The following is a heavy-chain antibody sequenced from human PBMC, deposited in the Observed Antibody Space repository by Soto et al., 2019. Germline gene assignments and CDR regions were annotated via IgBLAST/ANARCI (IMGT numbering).Heavy chain of an antibody. CDR3: AREGAYYGSGKGFDP. CDR2: IYTSGST. V-gene: IGHV4-4*07. J-gene: IGHJ5*02. Sequence: QVQLQESGPGLVKPSETLSLTCTVSGGSISSYYWSWIRQPAGKGLEWIGRIYTSGSTNYNPSLNSRVTMSVDTSKNQFSLKLSSVTAADTAVYYCAREGAYYGSGKGFDPWGQGTLVTVSS. CDR1: GGSISSYY. D-gene: IGHD3-10*01.